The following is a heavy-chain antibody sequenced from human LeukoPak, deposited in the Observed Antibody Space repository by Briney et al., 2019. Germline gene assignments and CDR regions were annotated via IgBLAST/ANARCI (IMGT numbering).Heavy chain of an antibody. Sequence: ALVKVSCKASGYSFTGYYMHWVRQAPGQGLEWMGWSSPYSGGTHYAQNFQGRVTMTTDTTISTAYMELSSLRSDDTAIYYCASALNSRNSSCWGQGTLVTVSS. D-gene: IGHD6-13*01. CDR2: SSPYSGGT. CDR3: ASALNSRNSSC. V-gene: IGHV1-2*02. J-gene: IGHJ4*02. CDR1: GYSFTGYY.